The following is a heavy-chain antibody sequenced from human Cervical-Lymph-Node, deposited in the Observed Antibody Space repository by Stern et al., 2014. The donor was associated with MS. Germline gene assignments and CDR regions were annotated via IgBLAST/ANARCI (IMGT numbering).Heavy chain of an antibody. CDR1: SGSIRSGGYY. V-gene: IGHV4-31*03. J-gene: IGHJ4*02. CDR3: ARMGTSLDY. CDR2: IHYSGNT. Sequence: QLQLQESGPGLVKPSQTLSLTCTVSSGSIRSGGYYWSWILQHPGQGLEWIGHIHYSGNTYYNPSLMRRVIISVDTSKSQFSLKLTSVTVADTAVYYCARMGTSLDYWAWEPWSPSPQ. D-gene: IGHD1-14*01.